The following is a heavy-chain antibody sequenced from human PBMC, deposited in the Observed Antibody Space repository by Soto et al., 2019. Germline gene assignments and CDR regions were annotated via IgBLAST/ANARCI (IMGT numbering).Heavy chain of an antibody. CDR2: LYWDNYK. D-gene: IGHD3-10*01. J-gene: IGHJ5*02. CDR1: GFSLSTLGVG. Sequence: QITLKESGPTLVKPTQTLTLTCTFSGFSLSTLGVGVGWIRQPPGKALEWLALLYWDNYKRYSPSLKSRLTITSDTPKNQVVLTMSHMDPVDTATYYCVSGSFPNWFDPWGPGTLVTVAS. V-gene: IGHV2-5*02. CDR3: VSGSFPNWFDP.